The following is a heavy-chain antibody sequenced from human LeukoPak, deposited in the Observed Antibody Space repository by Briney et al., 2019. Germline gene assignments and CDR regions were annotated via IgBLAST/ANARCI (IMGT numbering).Heavy chain of an antibody. CDR1: GASLSSGSSY. D-gene: IGHD5-18*01. Sequence: SGTLSLTCTVSGASLSSGSSYRSWVRQPPGRGLEWLGYIYYGGSTNYNPSLKSRVTISVDTSKNQFSLKLSSVTAADTAVYYCARGSRGYSYGWGQGTLVTVSS. J-gene: IGHJ4*02. CDR3: ARGSRGYSYG. CDR2: IYYGGST. V-gene: IGHV4-61*01.